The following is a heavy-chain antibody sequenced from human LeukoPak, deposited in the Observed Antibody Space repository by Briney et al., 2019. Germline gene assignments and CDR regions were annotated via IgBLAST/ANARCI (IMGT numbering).Heavy chain of an antibody. J-gene: IGHJ4*02. V-gene: IGHV4-34*01. CDR1: GGSFSGYY. CDR2: INHSGST. Sequence: PSETLSLTCAVYGGSFSGYYWSWIRQPPGKGLEWIGEINHSGSTNYNPSLKSRVTISVDTSKNQFSLKLSSVTAADTAVYYCARGGRAGSSGYYLPRYYFDYWGQGTLVTVSS. D-gene: IGHD3-22*01. CDR3: ARGGRAGSSGYYLPRYYFDY.